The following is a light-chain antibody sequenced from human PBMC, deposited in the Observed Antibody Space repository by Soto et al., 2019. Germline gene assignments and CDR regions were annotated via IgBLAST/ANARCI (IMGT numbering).Light chain of an antibody. CDR1: SSDVGGYKY. J-gene: IGLJ1*01. CDR3: SSYTSSSTYV. Sequence: QSALTQPASVSKSPGQSITISCTGTSSDVGGYKYVSWYQQHPGKAPKLMIYDVSNRPSGVSNRFSGSKSGNTASLTISGLRAEDEADYYCSSYTSSSTYVFGTGTKLTVL. V-gene: IGLV2-14*01. CDR2: DVS.